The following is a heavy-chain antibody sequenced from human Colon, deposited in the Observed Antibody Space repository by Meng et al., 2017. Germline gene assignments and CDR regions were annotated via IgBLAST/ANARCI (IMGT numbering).Heavy chain of an antibody. V-gene: IGHV3-7*01. CDR2: IKQDEIEK. D-gene: IGHD2-8*01. Sequence: EVYLVGAGGGLAQSGVSLRLSCSVFGFAFSGNWMNWVRQAPGKGLEWVASIKQDEIEKSYVDSVKGRFTISRDNAKNSLYLQMNSLRVEDTAIYYCATTNALTHWGPGTVVTVSS. CDR1: GFAFSGNW. J-gene: IGHJ4*02. CDR3: ATTNALTH.